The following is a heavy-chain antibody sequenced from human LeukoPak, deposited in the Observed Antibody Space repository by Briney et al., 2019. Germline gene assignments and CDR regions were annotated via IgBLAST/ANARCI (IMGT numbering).Heavy chain of an antibody. D-gene: IGHD5-24*01. Sequence: GESLKISCNASGYSFSSYWIAWVRQIPGKGLEWMGIINPDDSDTRYSLSIQGQVTISADRSISTTYLQCSSLKASDTAIYYCARGEGGYNYAFWGQETLVCVS. CDR1: GYSFSSYW. J-gene: IGHJ4*02. V-gene: IGHV5-51*01. CDR3: ARGEGGYNYAF. CDR2: INPDDSDT.